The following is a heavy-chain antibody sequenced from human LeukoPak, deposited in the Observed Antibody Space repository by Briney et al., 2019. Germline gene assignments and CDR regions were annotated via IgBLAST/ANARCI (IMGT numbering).Heavy chain of an antibody. Sequence: PGGSLRLSCAASGFTGSSYAMGWVRQAPGKGLEWVSAIGGGGTLYYADSVKGRFSISRDISKNTLLLQMNSLRAEDTAVYYCARRRYDWGGDFANWGQGTLVTVSS. CDR3: ARRRYDWGGDFAN. CDR1: GFTGSSYA. V-gene: IGHV3-23*01. D-gene: IGHD3-16*01. J-gene: IGHJ4*02. CDR2: IGGGGTL.